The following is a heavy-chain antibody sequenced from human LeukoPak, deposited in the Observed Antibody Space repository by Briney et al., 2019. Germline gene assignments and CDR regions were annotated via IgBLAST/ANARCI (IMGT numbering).Heavy chain of an antibody. CDR1: GYTFTDYH. Sequence: ASVKVSCKASGYTFTDYHIHWVRQAPGQGLEWMGWISAYNGNTHYAQKLQGRVTMTTDTSTSTAYMELRSLRSDDTAVYYCAREGIQLWLDLSYWGQGTLVTVSS. V-gene: IGHV1-18*04. CDR3: AREGIQLWLDLSY. CDR2: ISAYNGNT. J-gene: IGHJ4*02. D-gene: IGHD5-18*01.